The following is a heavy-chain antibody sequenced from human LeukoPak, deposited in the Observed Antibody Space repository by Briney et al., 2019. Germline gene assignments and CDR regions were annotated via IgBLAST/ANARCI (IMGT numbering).Heavy chain of an antibody. J-gene: IGHJ5*02. Sequence: SETLSLTCTVSGGSISSYYWSWIRQPPGKGLEWIGYIYYSGSTNYNPSLKSRVTISVDTSKNQFSLKLSSVTAADTAVYYCAMTIVVVPAATNWFDPWGQGTLVTVSS. V-gene: IGHV4-59*08. CDR3: AMTIVVVPAATNWFDP. CDR2: IYYSGST. CDR1: GGSISSYY. D-gene: IGHD2-2*01.